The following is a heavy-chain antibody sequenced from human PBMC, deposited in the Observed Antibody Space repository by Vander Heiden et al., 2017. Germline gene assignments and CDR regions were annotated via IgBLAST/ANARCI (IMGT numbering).Heavy chain of an antibody. J-gene: IGHJ4*02. CDR2: INPNSGGT. CDR3: ARDRGTSGWYGGFDY. Sequence: QVQPVQSGAEVKNPGASVKVSCKACGYTSTGYYMHWVRQAPGQGLEWMGWINPNSGGTNYAQKFQGRVTMTRDTSISTAYMELSRLTSDDTAVYYCARDRGTSGWYGGFDYWGQGTLVTVSS. CDR1: GYTSTGYY. D-gene: IGHD6-19*01. V-gene: IGHV1-2*02.